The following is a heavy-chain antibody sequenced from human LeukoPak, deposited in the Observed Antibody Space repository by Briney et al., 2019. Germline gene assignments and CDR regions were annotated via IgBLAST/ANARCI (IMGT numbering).Heavy chain of an antibody. D-gene: IGHD3-10*01. CDR3: GTGRVRGVILDY. Sequence: ASVKVSCKASGYTFTSYAMHWVRQAPGQRLEWMGWINAGYGNTKYSQKFQGRVTITRDTSASTAYMELSSLRSEDTAVYYCGTGRVRGVILDYWGQGTLVTVSS. CDR2: INAGYGNT. J-gene: IGHJ4*02. V-gene: IGHV1-3*01. CDR1: GYTFTSYA.